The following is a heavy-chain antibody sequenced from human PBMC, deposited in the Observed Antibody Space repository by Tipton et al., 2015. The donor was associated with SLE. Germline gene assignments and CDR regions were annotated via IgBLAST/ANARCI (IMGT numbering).Heavy chain of an antibody. CDR1: GGSISSGSYY. V-gene: IGHV4-61*09. J-gene: IGHJ3*02. D-gene: IGHD5-18*01. Sequence: TLSLTCTVSGGSISSGSYYWSWIRQPAGKGLEWIGYIYTSGSTNYNPSLKSRVTISVDTSKNQFSLKLSSVTAADTAVYYCAREAQPGAFDIWGQGTMVTVSS. CDR3: AREAQPGAFDI. CDR2: IYTSGST.